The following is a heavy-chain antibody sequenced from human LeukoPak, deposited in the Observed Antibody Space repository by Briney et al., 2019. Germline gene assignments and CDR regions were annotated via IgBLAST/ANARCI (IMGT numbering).Heavy chain of an antibody. CDR3: AGLGVMVLVYQFEY. V-gene: IGHV4-39*07. CDR2: ISYSGST. J-gene: IGHJ4*02. D-gene: IGHD2-8*01. Sequence: SETQSLTCAVSGGSITSSKYFWGWIRQPPGKELELIGIISYSGSTDYNPSLKSRVTISTDTSTNQFSLKLTSVTAADTAVYYCAGLGVMVLVYQFEYWGRGTPVTVSS. CDR1: GGSITSSKYF.